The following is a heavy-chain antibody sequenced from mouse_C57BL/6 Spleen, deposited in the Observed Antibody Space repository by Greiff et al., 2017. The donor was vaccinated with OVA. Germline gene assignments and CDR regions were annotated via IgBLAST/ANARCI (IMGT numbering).Heavy chain of an antibody. CDR2: IYPGSGST. V-gene: IGHV1-55*01. D-gene: IGHD1-1*01. Sequence: QVQLQQPGAELVKPGASVKMSCKASGYTFTSYWITWVKQRPGQGLEWIGDIYPGSGSTNYNEKFKSKATLTVDTSSSTAYMQLSSLTSEDSAVYYCARPFHYYGSSLDYWGQGTTLTVSS. CDR1: GYTFTSYW. J-gene: IGHJ2*01. CDR3: ARPFHYYGSSLDY.